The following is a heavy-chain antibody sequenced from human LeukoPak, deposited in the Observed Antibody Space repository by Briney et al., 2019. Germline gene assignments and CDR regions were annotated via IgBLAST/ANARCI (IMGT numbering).Heavy chain of an antibody. Sequence: SETLSLTCNVSGDSLTSHFMCWVRQTPGKGLEWVGYVCHSGTTNYSPSLKRRGSTSLDTSTKQIYFMLVSVTAAETAAYYSAGRRATLTHAFDMWGRGPMVPVSS. J-gene: IGHJ3*02. CDR1: GDSLTSHF. CDR3: AGRRATLTHAFDM. CDR2: VCHSGTT. V-gene: IGHV4-59*08.